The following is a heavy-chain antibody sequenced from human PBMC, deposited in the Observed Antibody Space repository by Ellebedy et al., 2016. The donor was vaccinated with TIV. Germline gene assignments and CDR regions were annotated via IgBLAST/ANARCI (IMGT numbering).Heavy chain of an antibody. D-gene: IGHD2-15*01. CDR2: IYHSGST. CDR1: GGSISSSNW. V-gene: IGHV4-4*02. J-gene: IGHJ5*02. Sequence: SETLSLTXAVSGGSISSSNWWSWVRQPPGKGLEWIGEIYHSGSTYYNPSLKSRVTISVDTSKNQFSLKLSSVTAADTAVYYCARDRRGKLGYCSGGSCNWFDPWGQGTLVTVSS. CDR3: ARDRRGKLGYCSGGSCNWFDP.